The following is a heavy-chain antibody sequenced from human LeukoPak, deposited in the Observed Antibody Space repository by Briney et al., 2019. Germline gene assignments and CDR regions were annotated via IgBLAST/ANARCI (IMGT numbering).Heavy chain of an antibody. V-gene: IGHV3-11*01. D-gene: IGHD3-16*01. CDR2: ISSSGSTI. CDR1: GFTFSDYY. CDR3: AKSHQGGEPPYYFAY. Sequence: GGSLRLSCAASGFTFSDYYMSWIRQAPGKGLEWVSYISSSGSTIYYADSVKGRFTISRDNAKNSLYLQMNSLRAEDTVVYYCAKSHQGGEPPYYFAYWGQGTLVTVSS. J-gene: IGHJ4*02.